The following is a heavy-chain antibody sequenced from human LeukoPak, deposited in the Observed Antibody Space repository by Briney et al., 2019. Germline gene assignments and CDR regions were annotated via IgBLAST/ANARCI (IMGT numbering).Heavy chain of an antibody. D-gene: IGHD3-16*01. CDR3: AKYSIMITFGGVKDY. CDR2: ISGSGGST. V-gene: IGHV3-23*01. Sequence: PGGSLRLSCAASGFTFSSYAMSWVRQAPGKGLEWVSAISGSGGSTYYADSVKGRLTISRDNSKNTLYLQMNSLRAEDTAVYYCAKYSIMITFGGVKDYWGQGTLVTVSS. J-gene: IGHJ4*02. CDR1: GFTFSSYA.